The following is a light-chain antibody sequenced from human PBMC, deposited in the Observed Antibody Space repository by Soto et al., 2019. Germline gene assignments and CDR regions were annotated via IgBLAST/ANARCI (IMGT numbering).Light chain of an antibody. CDR3: QQSYSTPRT. V-gene: IGKV1-39*01. CDR1: QSISSY. Sequence: DIQMTQSPSSLSASVGDRVTITCRASQSISSYLNWYQQKPGKAPKLLIYAASSLQSGVPSRFSGSGSGTDLTLTNSSLQPEEFATYYCQQSYSTPRTFGQGTKVEIK. CDR2: AAS. J-gene: IGKJ1*01.